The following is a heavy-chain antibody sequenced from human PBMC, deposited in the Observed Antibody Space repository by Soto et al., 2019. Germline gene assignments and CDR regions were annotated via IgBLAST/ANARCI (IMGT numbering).Heavy chain of an antibody. CDR2: IEGDGSGT. Sequence: GGSLRLSCSASGLVLSHYWIHWVRQAPGKGLVWVSRIEGDGSGTSYADSVNGRFTISRDNAKNTVYLQMNNLRVEDTAVYYCATVFDMWGQGTMVTVSS. V-gene: IGHV3-74*01. D-gene: IGHD4-17*01. CDR3: ATVFDM. CDR1: GLVLSHYW. J-gene: IGHJ3*02.